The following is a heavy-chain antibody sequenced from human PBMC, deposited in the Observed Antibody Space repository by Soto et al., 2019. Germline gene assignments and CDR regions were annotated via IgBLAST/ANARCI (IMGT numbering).Heavy chain of an antibody. Sequence: GASVKVSCTTSGYTFTTFFLHWMRQAPGQRLEWMGWINPANGDTMYSQKFLGRVSNTRDTSATTAYMELTSLTSEDTAIYYCARSPSTGCFDSWGQGTLVTVSS. CDR3: ARSPSTGCFDS. CDR2: INPANGDT. CDR1: GYTFTTFF. J-gene: IGHJ4*02. V-gene: IGHV1-3*01. D-gene: IGHD1-1*01.